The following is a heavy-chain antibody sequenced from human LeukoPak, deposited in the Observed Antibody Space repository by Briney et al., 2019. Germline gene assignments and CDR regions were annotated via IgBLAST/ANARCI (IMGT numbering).Heavy chain of an antibody. CDR2: MNPDGSGN. Sequence: PGGPLRLSCVGSGFSIKNSWMTWVRQAPGKGLEWVANMNPDGSGNYYVDSVKGRFTVSRDNAKNSVYLQMNGLRAEDTAVYYCGRDPAWGAIDYWGQGTLVTVSS. D-gene: IGHD7-27*01. V-gene: IGHV3-7*01. CDR3: GRDPAWGAIDY. J-gene: IGHJ4*02. CDR1: GFSIKNSW.